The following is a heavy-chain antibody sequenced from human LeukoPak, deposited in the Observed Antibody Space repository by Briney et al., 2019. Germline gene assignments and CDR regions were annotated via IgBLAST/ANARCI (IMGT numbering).Heavy chain of an antibody. CDR1: GFSFSRHG. V-gene: IGHV3-33*01. Sequence: GGSLRLSCAASGFSFSRHGMHWIRQAPGKGLEWVAVVWYDGSDKFYAASVRGRFTISRDNSRNSLYQQMNSVRAEDAAVYYCARHDCTGGSCYPRAFDYWGQGTLVAVSS. D-gene: IGHD2-8*02. CDR2: VWYDGSDK. J-gene: IGHJ4*02. CDR3: ARHDCTGGSCYPRAFDY.